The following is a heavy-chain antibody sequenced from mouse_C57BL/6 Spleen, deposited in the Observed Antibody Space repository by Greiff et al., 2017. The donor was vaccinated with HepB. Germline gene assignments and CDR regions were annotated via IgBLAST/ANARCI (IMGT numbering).Heavy chain of an antibody. J-gene: IGHJ4*01. CDR2: ISDGGSYT. V-gene: IGHV5-4*01. CDR1: GFTFSSYA. D-gene: IGHD1-1*01. Sequence: EVQGVESGGGLVKPGGSLKLSCAASGFTFSSYAMSWVRQTPEKRLEWVATISDGGSYTYYPDNVKGRITISRDNAKNNLYLQMSHLKSEDTAMYYCARERYYYGSSLYAMDYWGQGTSVTVSS. CDR3: ARERYYYGSSLYAMDY.